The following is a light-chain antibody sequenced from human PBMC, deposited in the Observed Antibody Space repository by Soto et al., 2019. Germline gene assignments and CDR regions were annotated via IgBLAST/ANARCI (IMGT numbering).Light chain of an antibody. Sequence: DIQLTQSPSFLSASVGDRVTITCRASQGISTYLAWYQQKLGKAPQLLIYDASTFQSGVTSRFGGSRSGTEFTLTISSLPPEDFATYYGQQVNGYRELTLGGETKVDSK. CDR3: QQVNGYRELT. J-gene: IGKJ4*01. V-gene: IGKV1-9*01. CDR2: DAS. CDR1: QGISTY.